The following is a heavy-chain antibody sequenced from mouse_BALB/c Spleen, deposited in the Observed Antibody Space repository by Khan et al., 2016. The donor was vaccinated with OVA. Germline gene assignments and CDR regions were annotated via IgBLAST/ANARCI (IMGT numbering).Heavy chain of an antibody. V-gene: IGHV3-2*02. Sequence: EVKLQESGPGLVKPSQSLSLTCTVTGYSITNNYAWNWIRQFPGNKLEWIGYISYSGSTNYNPSLKSRISITRDTSKNQFFLQLNSVTTEDTATYYCARGNYYGYYFDYWGQGTTLTVSS. CDR2: ISYSGST. CDR1: GYSITNNYA. CDR3: ARGNYYGYYFDY. J-gene: IGHJ2*01. D-gene: IGHD1-1*01.